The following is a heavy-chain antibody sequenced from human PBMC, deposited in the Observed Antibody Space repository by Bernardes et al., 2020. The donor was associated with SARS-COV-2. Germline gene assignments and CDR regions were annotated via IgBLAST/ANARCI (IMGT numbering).Heavy chain of an antibody. Sequence: SETLSLTCTVSGGSISSSPYHWGWIRQSPGKGLEWIGSIHYSGSAFQNPSLQSRVTISVDTSKNQFSLKLRSVTAADTAQYYCATSNIAARGWFDRWGQGTLVTVSS. CDR2: IHYSGSA. D-gene: IGHD6-6*01. V-gene: IGHV4-39*01. J-gene: IGHJ5*02. CDR3: ATSNIAARGWFDR. CDR1: GGSISSSPYH.